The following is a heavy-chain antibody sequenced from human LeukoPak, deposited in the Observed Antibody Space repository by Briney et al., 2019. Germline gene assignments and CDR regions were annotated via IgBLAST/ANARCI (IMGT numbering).Heavy chain of an antibody. CDR2: INWNGGST. V-gene: IGHV3-20*04. CDR1: GFTFDDIG. Sequence: GGSLRLSCAASGFTFDDIGMSWVRQAPGKGLEWVSGINWNGGSTGYADSVKGRFIISRDNAKNSLYLQMNSLRAEDTALYYCARLTGTTFRAGYYYYMDVWGKGTTVTVSS. CDR3: ARLTGTTFRAGYYYYMDV. J-gene: IGHJ6*03. D-gene: IGHD1-1*01.